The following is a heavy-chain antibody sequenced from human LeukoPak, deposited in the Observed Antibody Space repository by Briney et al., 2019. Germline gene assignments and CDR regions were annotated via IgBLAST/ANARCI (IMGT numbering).Heavy chain of an antibody. V-gene: IGHV1-2*04. CDR1: GYTFTSYA. CDR3: ARGPSDSSSPFYYFGMDV. D-gene: IGHD6-13*01. Sequence: ASVKVSCKASGYTFTSYAMHWVRQAPGQGLEWMGWINPNSGGTNYAQKFQGWVTMTRDTSISTAYMELSRLRSDDTAVYYCARGPSDSSSPFYYFGMDVWGQGTTVTVSS. CDR2: INPNSGGT. J-gene: IGHJ6*02.